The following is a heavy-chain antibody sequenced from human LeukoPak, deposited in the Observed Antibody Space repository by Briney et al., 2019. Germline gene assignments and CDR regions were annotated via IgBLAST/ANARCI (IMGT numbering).Heavy chain of an antibody. CDR2: IYHTGST. CDR1: GGSFSGYY. D-gene: IGHD4-23*01. CDR3: ARGGNSFISL. V-gene: IGHV4-34*01. J-gene: IGHJ4*02. Sequence: SETLSLTCAVYGGSFSGYYWSWIRQPPGKGLEWIGYIYHTGSTTYNPSLQSRVTISVDTSKNQFSLRLTSVTAADTAVYYCARGGNSFISLWGQGTLVTVSS.